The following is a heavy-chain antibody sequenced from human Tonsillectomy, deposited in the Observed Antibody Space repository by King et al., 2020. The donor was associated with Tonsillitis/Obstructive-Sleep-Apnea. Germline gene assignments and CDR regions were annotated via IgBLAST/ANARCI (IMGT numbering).Heavy chain of an antibody. CDR3: ATLPPVGSRWYSVYFDY. J-gene: IGHJ4*02. D-gene: IGHD6-13*01. CDR2: ISSSGSTI. Sequence: VQLVESGGGLVQPGGSLRLSCAASGFSFSSNEMKWVRQAPGKGLEWVSYISSSGSTIYYADSVKGRFTISRDNGKNSLFLQMNSLRAEDTAVYYCATLPPVGSRWYSVYFDYWGQGTLVTVSS. CDR1: GFSFSSNE. V-gene: IGHV3-48*03.